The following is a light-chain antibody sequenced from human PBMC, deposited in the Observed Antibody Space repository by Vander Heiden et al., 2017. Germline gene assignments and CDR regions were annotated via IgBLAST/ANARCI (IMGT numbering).Light chain of an antibody. CDR1: QDITNY. J-gene: IGKJ4*01. CDR3: QHHDNLPLLT. Sequence: DIQMTQSPSSLSASVGDRVCIPCQASQDITNYLNWYQQKPGKAPKLLIYHTSNLDTGVPSRFSGSGFGTDFTVTISSRQTEDIASYYCQHHDNLPLLTFGGGTKVEIK. CDR2: HTS. V-gene: IGKV1-33*01.